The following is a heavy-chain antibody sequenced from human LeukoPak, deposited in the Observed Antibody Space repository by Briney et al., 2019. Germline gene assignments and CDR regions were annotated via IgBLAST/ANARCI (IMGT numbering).Heavy chain of an antibody. D-gene: IGHD2-2*01. Sequence: PSETLSLTCTVSGGSISSYYWSWIRQPPGKGLEWIGYIYYSGSTNYNPSLKSRVTISVDTPKNQFSLKLSSVTAADTAVYYCAGDRGVVPAASIYYYYGMDVWGQGTTVTVSS. J-gene: IGHJ6*02. CDR3: AGDRGVVPAASIYYYYGMDV. CDR1: GGSISSYY. V-gene: IGHV4-59*01. CDR2: IYYSGST.